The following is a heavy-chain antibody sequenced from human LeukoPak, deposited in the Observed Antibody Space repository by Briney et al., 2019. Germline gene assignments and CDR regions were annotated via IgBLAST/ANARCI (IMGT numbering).Heavy chain of an antibody. CDR3: VKDLVAASKNVRCWYPMDY. D-gene: IGHD6-13*01. J-gene: IGHJ4*02. Sequence: GGSLRLSCAASGFTFAEYTMHWVRQAPGKGLEWVSLISWNGARIHYGDSVKGRFTISRDNSKNSLYLQMNSLRTENTALYYCVKDLVAASKNVRCWYPMDYWGQGTLVTVSS. CDR1: GFTFAEYT. V-gene: IGHV3-43*01. CDR2: ISWNGARI.